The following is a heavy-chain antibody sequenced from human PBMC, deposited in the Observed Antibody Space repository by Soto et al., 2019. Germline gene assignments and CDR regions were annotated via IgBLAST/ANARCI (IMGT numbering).Heavy chain of an antibody. CDR1: GGSISSSSYY. Sequence: QLQLQESGPGLVKPSETLSLTCTVSGGSISSSSYYWGWIRQPPGKGLEWIGSIYYSGSTYYNPSLKSRVTISVDTSKNQFSLKLSSVTAADTAVYYCASNFWSGYYGYVSPWGQGTLVTVSS. D-gene: IGHD3-3*01. CDR2: IYYSGST. V-gene: IGHV4-39*01. J-gene: IGHJ5*02. CDR3: ASNFWSGYYGYVSP.